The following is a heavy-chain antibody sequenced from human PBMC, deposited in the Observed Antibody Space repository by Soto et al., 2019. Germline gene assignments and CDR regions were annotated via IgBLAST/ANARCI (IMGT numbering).Heavy chain of an antibody. V-gene: IGHV2-5*02. CDR3: AHTIAVAGTGWFDP. J-gene: IGHJ5*02. D-gene: IGHD6-19*01. CDR1: GFSLSTSGVG. CDR2: IYWDDDK. Sequence: QITLKESGPTLVKPTQTLTLTCTFSGFSLSTSGVGVGWIRQPPGKALEWLALIYWDDDKRYSPSLKSRLTTTEDTSKNQVVLTMANKDPVDTATYCCAHTIAVAGTGWFDPWGQGTLVTVSS.